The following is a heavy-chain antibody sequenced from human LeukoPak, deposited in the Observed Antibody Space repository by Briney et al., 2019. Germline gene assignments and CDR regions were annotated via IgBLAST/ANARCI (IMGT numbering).Heavy chain of an antibody. Sequence: SSETLSLTCTVSGASVSSGSYYWSWIRQPPGKGLEWIGTIYSSGSTYYNPSLKSRITISVDASKNQFSLKLSSLTATDTAVYYCARQRYCSRVNCTPHFDHWGQGTLVIVSS. CDR2: IYSSGST. CDR1: GASVSSGSYY. V-gene: IGHV4-39*01. J-gene: IGHJ4*02. D-gene: IGHD2-15*01. CDR3: ARQRYCSRVNCTPHFDH.